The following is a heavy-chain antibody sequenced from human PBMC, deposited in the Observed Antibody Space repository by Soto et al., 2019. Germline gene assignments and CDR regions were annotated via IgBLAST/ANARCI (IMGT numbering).Heavy chain of an antibody. J-gene: IGHJ5*02. CDR3: ARDQLEGNWFDP. CDR1: GDSISSYY. D-gene: IGHD1-1*01. CDR2: LYYGRSA. V-gene: IGHV4-59*12. Sequence: SETLSLTCAVSGDSISSYYCMWIRQPPGKGLESIGYLYYGRSANYNPSLKSRVTLSVDTSKNQFSLKLSSVTAADTAVYYCARDQLEGNWFDPWGQGTLVTVSS.